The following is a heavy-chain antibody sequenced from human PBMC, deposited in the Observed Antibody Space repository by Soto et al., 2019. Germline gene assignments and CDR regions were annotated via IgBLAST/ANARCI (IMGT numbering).Heavy chain of an antibody. CDR3: AKSSTLRGDIFWDRFYFDY. D-gene: IGHD3-16*01. CDR1: GFTFSSYA. V-gene: IGHV3-23*01. Sequence: EVQLLESGGGLVQPGGSLRLSCAASGFTFSSYAMSWVRQAPWKGLEWGAALSGSGGSTYYADSVKGRFTISRDNSKNTLYRQMNSLRAEDTAVYYCAKSSTLRGDIFWDRFYFDYWGQGTLVTVSS. J-gene: IGHJ4*02. CDR2: LSGSGGST.